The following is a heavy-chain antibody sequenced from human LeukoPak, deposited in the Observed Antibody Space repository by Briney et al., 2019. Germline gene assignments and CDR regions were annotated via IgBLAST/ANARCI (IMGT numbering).Heavy chain of an antibody. CDR1: GFPFSSYW. Sequence: GGSLRLSCAASGFPFSSYWMAWVRQAPGKGLEWVASIKQDGGETFYVDSVKGRFTISRDNSKNTLYLQMNSLRAEDTAVYYCARDFQLLLTTAAFDVWGQGTMVTVSS. V-gene: IGHV3-7*01. J-gene: IGHJ3*01. D-gene: IGHD2-2*01. CDR3: ARDFQLLLTTAAFDV. CDR2: IKQDGGET.